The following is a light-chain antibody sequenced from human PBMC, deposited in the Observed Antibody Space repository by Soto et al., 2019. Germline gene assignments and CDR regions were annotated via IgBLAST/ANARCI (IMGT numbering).Light chain of an antibody. V-gene: IGKV3-15*01. Sequence: EIVMTQSPATLSVSPGERATLSCRASQSVSSNLAWYQQKPGQAPRLLIYGASTRATGIPARFSGSGSATEFTLTISSLQSEDFAVYYCQQYNNWPPAFGQGTKVEI. CDR3: QQYNNWPPA. J-gene: IGKJ1*01. CDR1: QSVSSN. CDR2: GAS.